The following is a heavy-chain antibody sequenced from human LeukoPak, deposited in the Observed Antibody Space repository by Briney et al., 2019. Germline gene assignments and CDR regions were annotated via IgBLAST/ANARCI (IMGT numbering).Heavy chain of an antibody. CDR1: GFTFSGCV. V-gene: IGHV3-23*01. Sequence: PGGSLRLSCAASGFTFSGCVMSWVRQAPGKGLEWVSAISGSGGSTYYADSVKGRFTISRDNSKNTLYMQMNSLRAEDTAVYYCAKSHDSSGSDYWGQGTMVTVS. CDR2: ISGSGGST. J-gene: IGHJ4*02. CDR3: AKSHDSSGSDY. D-gene: IGHD3-22*01.